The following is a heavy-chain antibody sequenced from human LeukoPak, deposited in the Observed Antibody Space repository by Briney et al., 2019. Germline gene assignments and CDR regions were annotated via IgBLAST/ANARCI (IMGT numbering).Heavy chain of an antibody. Sequence: SSETLSLTCTVSGYSISSGYYWGWIRQPPGKGLEWIGSIYHSGSTYYNPSLKSRVTISVDTSKNQFSPKLSSVTAADTAVYYCARVYYYDSSGYYYYYYYYMDVWGKGTTVTVSS. CDR2: IYHSGST. J-gene: IGHJ6*03. CDR3: ARVYYYDSSGYYYYYYYYMDV. D-gene: IGHD3-22*01. CDR1: GYSISSGYY. V-gene: IGHV4-38-2*02.